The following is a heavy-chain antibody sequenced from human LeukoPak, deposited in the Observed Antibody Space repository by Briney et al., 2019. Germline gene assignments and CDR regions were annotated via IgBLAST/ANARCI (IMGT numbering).Heavy chain of an antibody. Sequence: GASVKVSCKASGYTFTGYYMHWVRQAPGQGLEWMGWINPNSGGTNYAQKFQGRVTMTRDTSISTAYMELSRLRSDDTAVYYCARVDSSSSYYFDYWGQGTLVTVSS. D-gene: IGHD6-13*01. J-gene: IGHJ4*02. V-gene: IGHV1-2*02. CDR2: INPNSGGT. CDR3: ARVDSSSSYYFDY. CDR1: GYTFTGYY.